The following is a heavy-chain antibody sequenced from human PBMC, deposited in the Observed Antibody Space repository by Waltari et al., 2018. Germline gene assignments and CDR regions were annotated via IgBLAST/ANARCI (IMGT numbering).Heavy chain of an antibody. CDR2: IYHSGSP. CDR3: DGVVVAAKG. CDR1: GYSISSGYY. V-gene: IGHV4-38-2*01. D-gene: IGHD2-15*01. Sequence: QVQLQESGPGLVKPSETLSLTCAVSGYSISSGYYWGWIRQPPGKGLEWIGSIYHSGSPYYNPSLKSRVTISVETSKNQFSLKLSSLTAPDTAVYYCDGVVVAAKGWGQGTLVTVSS. J-gene: IGHJ4*02.